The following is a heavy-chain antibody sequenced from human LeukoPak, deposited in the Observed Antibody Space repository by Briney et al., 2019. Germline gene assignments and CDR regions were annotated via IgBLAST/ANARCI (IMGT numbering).Heavy chain of an antibody. V-gene: IGHV3-64*01. CDR3: ARVTGPRDY. CDR1: GFTFSSYA. Sequence: SGGSLRLSCAASGFTFSSYAMHWVRQSPGKGLEYVSAISSNGGSTYYANSVKGRFTISRDNSKNTLYLQMGSLRAEDMAVYYCARVTGPRDYWGQGTLVTVSS. CDR2: ISSNGGST. J-gene: IGHJ4*02.